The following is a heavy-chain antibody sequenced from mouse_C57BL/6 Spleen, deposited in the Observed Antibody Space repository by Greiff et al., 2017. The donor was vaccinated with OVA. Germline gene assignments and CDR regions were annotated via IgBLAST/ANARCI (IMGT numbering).Heavy chain of an antibody. Sequence: QVQLKQPGAELVKPGASVKMSCKASGYTFTSYWITWVKQRPGQGLEWIGDIYPGSGSTNYNEKFKSKATLTVDTSSSTAYMQLSSLTSEDSAVYYCARSGYYGSRSPFDYWGQGTTLTVSS. CDR3: ARSGYYGSRSPFDY. V-gene: IGHV1-55*01. CDR2: IYPGSGST. D-gene: IGHD1-1*01. J-gene: IGHJ2*01. CDR1: GYTFTSYW.